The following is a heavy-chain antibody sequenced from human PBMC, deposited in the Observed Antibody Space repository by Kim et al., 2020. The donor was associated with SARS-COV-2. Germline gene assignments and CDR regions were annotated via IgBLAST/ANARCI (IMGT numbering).Heavy chain of an antibody. J-gene: IGHJ4*02. CDR1: GYSFTSYW. D-gene: IGHD3-22*01. V-gene: IGHV5-51*01. Sequence: GESLQISCKGSGYSFTSYWIGWVRQMPGKGLEWMGIIYPGDSDTRYSPSFQGQVTISADKSISTAYLQWSSLKASDTAMYYCATGGYYDSSGYYHPSSFDYWGQGTLVTVSS. CDR2: IYPGDSDT. CDR3: ATGGYYDSSGYYHPSSFDY.